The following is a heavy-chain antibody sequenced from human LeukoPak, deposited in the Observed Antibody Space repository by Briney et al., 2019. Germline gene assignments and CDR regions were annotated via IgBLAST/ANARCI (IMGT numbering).Heavy chain of an antibody. Sequence: ASVKVSCKASGYTFTSYYMHWVRQAPGQGLEWMGIINPSGGSTSYAQKFQGRVTMTRDTSTSTVYMELSSLRSEDTAVYYCARARYPDSNGYYYFGYWGQGTLVTVSS. CDR2: INPSGGST. CDR3: ARARYPDSNGYYYFGY. CDR1: GYTFTSYY. J-gene: IGHJ4*02. V-gene: IGHV1-46*01. D-gene: IGHD3-22*01.